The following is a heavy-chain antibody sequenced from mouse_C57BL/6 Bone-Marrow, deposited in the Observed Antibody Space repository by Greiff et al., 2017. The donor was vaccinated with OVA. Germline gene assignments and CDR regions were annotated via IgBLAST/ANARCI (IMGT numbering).Heavy chain of an antibody. V-gene: IGHV5-4*03. CDR2: ISDGGSYT. J-gene: IGHJ3*01. CDR1: GFTFSSYA. CDR3: ASPPSAWFAY. D-gene: IGHD3-1*01. Sequence: EVKVVESGGGLVKPGGSLKLSCAASGFTFSSYAMSWVRQTPEKRLEWVATISDGGSYTYYPDNVKGRFTISRDNAKNNLYLQMSHLKSEDTAMYYCASPPSAWFAYWGQGTLVTVSA.